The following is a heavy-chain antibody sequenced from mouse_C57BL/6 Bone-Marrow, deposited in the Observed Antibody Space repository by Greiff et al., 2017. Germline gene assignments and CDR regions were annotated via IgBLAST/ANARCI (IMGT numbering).Heavy chain of an antibody. V-gene: IGHV5-9*01. J-gene: IGHJ2*01. CDR1: GFTFSSYT. Sequence: EVKLVESGGGLVKPGGSLKLSCAASGFTFSSYTMSWVRQTPEKRLEWVATISGGGGNTHYPDSVKGRFTISRDNAKNTLYLQISSLRSEDTALYYCARRGGWTDYFDYWGQGTTLTVSS. CDR3: ARRGGWTDYFDY. D-gene: IGHD1-1*02. CDR2: ISGGGGNT.